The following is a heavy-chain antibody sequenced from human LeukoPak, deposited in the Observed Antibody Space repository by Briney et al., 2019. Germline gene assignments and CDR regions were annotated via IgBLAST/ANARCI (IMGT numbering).Heavy chain of an antibody. CDR3: ARARGTAVAEGYFQH. J-gene: IGHJ1*01. D-gene: IGHD6-19*01. Sequence: ASVKVSCKASGYTFTNYYIHWVRQAPGQGLEWMGIINPSGGSARYAQKFQGRVTMTRDTSTSTVYMELSSLRSEDTAVYHCARARGTAVAEGYFQHWGQGTLVTVSS. CDR1: GYTFTNYY. V-gene: IGHV1-46*01. CDR2: INPSGGSA.